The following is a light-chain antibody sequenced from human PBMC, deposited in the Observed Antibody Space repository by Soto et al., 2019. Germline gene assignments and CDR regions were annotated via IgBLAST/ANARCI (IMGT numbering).Light chain of an antibody. CDR1: QGISNH. Sequence: DIQLTQSPSFLSASVGARVAITCRASQGISNHLAWYQQKPGKAPRLLIYAASTLHSGVPSRFSGSGSGTEFTLTISSLQPEDFASYHCQQLNSYPFTFGGGTRLEIK. CDR3: QQLNSYPFT. J-gene: IGKJ5*01. CDR2: AAS. V-gene: IGKV1-9*01.